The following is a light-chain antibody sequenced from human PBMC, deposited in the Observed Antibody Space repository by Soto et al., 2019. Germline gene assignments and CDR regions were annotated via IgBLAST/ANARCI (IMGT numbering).Light chain of an antibody. J-gene: IGKJ2*01. V-gene: IGKV3-11*01. Sequence: DIVLTQSPATLSLSPGDRATLSCRASRTVDSYLAWYQQKPGQAPRLLIFDASKRATGIPLRFSGSESGTDFTLTISSLEAKYFAIYYCHEPSKWTQTFGQGTKVEMK. CDR3: HEPSKWTQT. CDR1: RTVDSY. CDR2: DAS.